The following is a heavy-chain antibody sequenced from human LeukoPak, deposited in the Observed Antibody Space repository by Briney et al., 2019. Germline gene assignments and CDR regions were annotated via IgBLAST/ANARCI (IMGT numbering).Heavy chain of an antibody. CDR1: GGSFSGYY. D-gene: IGHD3-22*01. Sequence: PSETLSLTCAVYGGSFSGYYWSLIRQPPGKGLEWIGESNDSGSTNYNPSLKSRVTISVDTSKNQFSLKLSSVTAADTAVYYCARDDHDSSGYYYYYYGMDVWGQGTTVTVSS. CDR2: SNDSGST. CDR3: ARDDHDSSGYYYYYYGMDV. J-gene: IGHJ6*02. V-gene: IGHV4-34*01.